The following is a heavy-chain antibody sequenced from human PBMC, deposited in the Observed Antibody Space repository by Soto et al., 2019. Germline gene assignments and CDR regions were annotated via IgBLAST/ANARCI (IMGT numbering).Heavy chain of an antibody. CDR1: GGTFSSYA. D-gene: IGHD6-13*01. CDR2: IIPIFGTA. Sequence: QVQLVQSGAEVKKPGSSVKVSCKASGGTFSSYAISWVRQAPGQGLEWMGGIIPIFGTANYAQKFQGRVTITADESTSTADMELSSLRSEDTAVYYCARDLAGYSSSPGDYWGQGTLVTVSS. V-gene: IGHV1-69*01. CDR3: ARDLAGYSSSPGDY. J-gene: IGHJ4*02.